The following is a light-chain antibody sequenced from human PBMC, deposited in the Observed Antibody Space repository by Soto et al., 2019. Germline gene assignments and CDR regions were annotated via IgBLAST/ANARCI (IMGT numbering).Light chain of an antibody. V-gene: IGLV1-44*01. Sequence: QSVLTQPPSASGTPGQRVTISCSGSTSNIGSNSVNWYQQFPGTAPKLLIYSSDKRPSGVPDRFSGSKSGTSASLAISGLQSEDEADYFCAAWDDSLDGGVFGGGTKLTVL. CDR3: AAWDDSLDGGV. CDR1: TSNIGSNS. J-gene: IGLJ3*02. CDR2: SSD.